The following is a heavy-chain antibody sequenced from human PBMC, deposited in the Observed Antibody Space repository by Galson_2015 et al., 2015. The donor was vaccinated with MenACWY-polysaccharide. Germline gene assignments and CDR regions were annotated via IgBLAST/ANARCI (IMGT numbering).Heavy chain of an antibody. V-gene: IGHV1-8*01. D-gene: IGHD2-2*01. CDR1: GYTFTSYD. CDR2: MNPNSGNT. J-gene: IGHJ4*02. CDR3: ARGPASAYCSSTSCHHYFDY. Sequence: SVKVSCKASGYTFTSYDINWVRQATGQGLEWMGWMNPNSGNTGYAQKFQGRVTMTRNTSISTAYMELSSLRSEDTAVYYCARGPASAYCSSTSCHHYFDYWGQGTLVTVSS.